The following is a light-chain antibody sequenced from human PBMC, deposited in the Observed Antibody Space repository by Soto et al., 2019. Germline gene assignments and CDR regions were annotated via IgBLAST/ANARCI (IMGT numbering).Light chain of an antibody. Sequence: EIVLTQSLDTLSLSPGERSTLSRMAIQSVSSRLAWYQQKSGQAHRLLISGASSRATGIPDRFSGSGSGTDFTLTISSLQPEDFAVYFCNQDFNLQWTFGKGTKVDIK. J-gene: IGKJ1*01. CDR3: NQDFNLQWT. CDR2: GAS. V-gene: IGKV3-20*01. CDR1: QSVSSR.